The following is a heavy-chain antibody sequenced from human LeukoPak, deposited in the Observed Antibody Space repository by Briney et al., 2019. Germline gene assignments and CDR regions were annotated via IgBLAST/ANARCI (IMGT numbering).Heavy chain of an antibody. Sequence: PSETLSLTCAVSGYSISSSNWWGWIRQPPGKGLEWIGYIYYSGSTYYNPSLKSRVTMSVDTSKNQFSLKLSSVTAVDTAVYYCARTSGKGAVPRGYFDLWGRGTLVTVSS. CDR2: IYYSGST. D-gene: IGHD1-1*01. CDR1: GYSISSSNW. CDR3: ARTSGKGAVPRGYFDL. J-gene: IGHJ2*01. V-gene: IGHV4-28*01.